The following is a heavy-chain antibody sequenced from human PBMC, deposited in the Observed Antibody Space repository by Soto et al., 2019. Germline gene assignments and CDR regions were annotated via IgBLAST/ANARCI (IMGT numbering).Heavy chain of an antibody. V-gene: IGHV3-30-3*01. J-gene: IGHJ4*02. CDR3: ARHLYSLRLFDY. CDR1: GFTFSSYA. Sequence: QVQLVESGGGVVQPGRSLRLSCAASGFTFSSYAMHWVRQAPGKGLEWVAVISYDGSNKYYADSAKGRFTISRDNSKNTRYLQMNSLRAEDTAVYYCARHLYSLRLFDYLGQGTLVTVSS. D-gene: IGHD2-15*01. CDR2: ISYDGSNK.